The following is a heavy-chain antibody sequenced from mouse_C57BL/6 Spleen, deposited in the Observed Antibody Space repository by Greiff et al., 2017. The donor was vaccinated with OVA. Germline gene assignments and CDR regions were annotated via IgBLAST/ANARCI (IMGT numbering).Heavy chain of an antibody. V-gene: IGHV2-6*01. J-gene: IGHJ4*01. CDR3: ARDGYYGGYAMDY. CDR1: GFSLTSYG. D-gene: IGHD2-3*01. Sequence: VKLMASGPGLVAPSQSLSITCTVSGFSLTSYGVDWVRQSPGKGLEWLGVIWGVGSTNYNSALNSSLSISKDNSKSQVFLKMNSLQTDDTAMYYCARDGYYGGYAMDYWGQGTSVTVSS. CDR2: IWGVGST.